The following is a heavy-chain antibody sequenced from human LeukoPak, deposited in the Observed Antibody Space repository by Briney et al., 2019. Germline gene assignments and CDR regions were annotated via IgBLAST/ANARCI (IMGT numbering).Heavy chain of an antibody. CDR1: GFAFSSYW. CDR3: SSQPAVLDLDC. CDR2: IKPDGSGK. J-gene: IGHJ4*02. D-gene: IGHD6-19*01. Sequence: GGSLRLSCAASGFAFSSYWMTWVRQSPGKGLEWVANIKPDGSGKNYVDSVKGRFTISRDNAKNSLYLQMKGLRVEDTAVYYCSSQPAVLDLDCWGQGALVIASS. V-gene: IGHV3-7*01.